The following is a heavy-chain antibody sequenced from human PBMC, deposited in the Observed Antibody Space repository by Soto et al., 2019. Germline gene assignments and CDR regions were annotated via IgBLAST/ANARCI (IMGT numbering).Heavy chain of an antibody. Sequence: QVHLVESGGGVVQPGRSLRLSCVASGFTLRNYAMHWVRQAPGKGLEWVAVIWDDGSKKYYADSVQGRFTISRDSSQNTLHLQMDSLRPEDTALYYCARDRYGSQTVFEHGGQGTLVTVSS. CDR2: IWDDGSKK. J-gene: IGHJ4*02. CDR3: ARDRYGSQTVFEH. CDR1: GFTLRNYA. D-gene: IGHD3-10*01. V-gene: IGHV3-33*01.